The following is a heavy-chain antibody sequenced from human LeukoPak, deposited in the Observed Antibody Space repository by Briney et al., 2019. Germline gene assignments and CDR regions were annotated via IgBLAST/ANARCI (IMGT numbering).Heavy chain of an antibody. CDR2: INHSGST. Sequence: PSQTLSLTCTVSGGSISSGGYYWSWIRQPPGKGLEWIGEINHSGSTNYNPSLKSRVTISVDTSKNQFSLKLSSVTAADTAVYYCARRGRGIAVAGLGDWGQGTLVTVSS. V-gene: IGHV4-30-2*01. D-gene: IGHD6-19*01. J-gene: IGHJ4*02. CDR3: ARRGRGIAVAGLGD. CDR1: GGSISSGGYY.